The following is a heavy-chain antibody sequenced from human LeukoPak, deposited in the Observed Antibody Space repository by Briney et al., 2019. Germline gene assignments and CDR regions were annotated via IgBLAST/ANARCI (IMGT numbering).Heavy chain of an antibody. CDR3: TRDQTPYY. J-gene: IGHJ4*02. CDR1: GFTSSSYS. V-gene: IGHV3-49*04. Sequence: GGSLRLSCAASGFTSSSYSMNWVRQAPGKGLEWVGFIASETYGGTAEYAASVKGRFTISRDDSKSIAYLQMNSLKTEDTAVYYCTRDQTPYYWGQGTLVTVSS. CDR2: IASETYGGTA.